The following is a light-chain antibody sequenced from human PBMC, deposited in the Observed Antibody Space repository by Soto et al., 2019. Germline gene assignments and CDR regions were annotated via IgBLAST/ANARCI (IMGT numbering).Light chain of an antibody. V-gene: IGKV1-39*01. Sequence: DIQMTQSPSSLSASVGDRVTITCRTSQSISNYLNWYQQRPGKAPNLLIYAASSLQSGVPSRFSGSGSGADFTLTISSLQPEDFATYYCQQSYSRPWTFGQGTKVEI. CDR3: QQSYSRPWT. J-gene: IGKJ1*01. CDR2: AAS. CDR1: QSISNY.